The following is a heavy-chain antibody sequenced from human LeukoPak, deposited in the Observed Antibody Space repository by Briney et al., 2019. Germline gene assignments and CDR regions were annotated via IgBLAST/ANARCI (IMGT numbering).Heavy chain of an antibody. CDR3: ARDGGSLGLFVH. J-gene: IGHJ1*01. D-gene: IGHD3-10*01. CDR2: INPYSGET. V-gene: IGHV1-2*02. Sequence: ASVTVSCKTSGYTFTQYYVHWVRQAPGQGPEWMGWINPYSGETKYVQKSQGRVTLTRDTSVSTAFMELSRLTSDDTALYYCARDGGSLGLFVHWGQGTLVTVSS. CDR1: GYTFTQYY.